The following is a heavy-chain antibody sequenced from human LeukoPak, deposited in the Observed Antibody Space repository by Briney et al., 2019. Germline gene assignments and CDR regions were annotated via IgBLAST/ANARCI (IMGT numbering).Heavy chain of an antibody. V-gene: IGHV3-23*01. CDR1: GFTFISYA. Sequence: GGSLRFSCGASGFTFISYAMSWVRQAPGKGLEWVSAISGSGGSTYYADSVKGRFTISRDNSKNTLYLQMNSLRAEDTAVYYCAKGTLSYYYYMDVWGKGTTVTVSS. CDR3: AKGTLSYYYYMDV. J-gene: IGHJ6*03. D-gene: IGHD2/OR15-2a*01. CDR2: ISGSGGST.